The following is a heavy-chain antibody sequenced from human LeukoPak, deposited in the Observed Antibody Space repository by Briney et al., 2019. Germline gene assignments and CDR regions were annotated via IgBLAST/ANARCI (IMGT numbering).Heavy chain of an antibody. Sequence: GGSPRLSCAASGFTFSSYGMHWVRQAPGKGLEWVAFIRYDGSNKHYADSVKGRFTISRDNSKNTLYLQMNSLRAEDTAVYYCAKDTWDEPNFFDYWGQGTLVTVSS. D-gene: IGHD1-26*01. J-gene: IGHJ4*02. CDR2: IRYDGSNK. CDR3: AKDTWDEPNFFDY. CDR1: GFTFSSYG. V-gene: IGHV3-30*02.